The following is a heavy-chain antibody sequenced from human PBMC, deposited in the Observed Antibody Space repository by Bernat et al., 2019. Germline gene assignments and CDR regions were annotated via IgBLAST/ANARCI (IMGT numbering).Heavy chain of an antibody. D-gene: IGHD4-11*01. CDR1: GFTFSSNW. CDR2: INSDGTTT. V-gene: IGHV3-74*01. J-gene: IGHJ4*02. Sequence: EVQLVESGGGLVQPGGSLRLSCAASGFTFSSNWMHWVRQAPGKGLVWVSRINSDGTTTNYADSVKGRFTISRDNAKNTLFLQMNSLRAEDTAVYYCTRGYINYQVVDYWGQGTLVTVSS. CDR3: TRGYINYQVVDY.